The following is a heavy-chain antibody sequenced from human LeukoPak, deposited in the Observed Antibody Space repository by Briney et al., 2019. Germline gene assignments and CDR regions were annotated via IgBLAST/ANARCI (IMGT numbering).Heavy chain of an antibody. V-gene: IGHV3-23*01. D-gene: IGHD4-17*01. CDR2: ISGSGGST. CDR3: AKATTVTTGEFDY. J-gene: IGHJ4*02. Sequence: AGGSLRLSCAASGFTFSSYAMSWVRQAPGKGLEWVSAISGSGGSTYYADSVKGRFTISRDNSKNTLYLQMNSLRAEDTAVYYCAKATTVTTGEFDYWGQGTLVTVSS. CDR1: GFTFSSYA.